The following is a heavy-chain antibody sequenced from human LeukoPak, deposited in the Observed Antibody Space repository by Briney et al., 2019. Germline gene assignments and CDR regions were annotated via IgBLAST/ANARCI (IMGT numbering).Heavy chain of an antibody. J-gene: IGHJ1*01. Sequence: GGSLRLSCAASGFTFDDYTMHWVRQAPGKVLEWVSLISWDGGSTYYADSVKGRFTISRDNSKNSLYLQMNSLRTEDTALYYCAKGLRIAVAGNRWEYFQHWGQGTLVTVSS. CDR2: ISWDGGST. CDR3: AKGLRIAVAGNRWEYFQH. V-gene: IGHV3-43*01. D-gene: IGHD6-19*01. CDR1: GFTFDDYT.